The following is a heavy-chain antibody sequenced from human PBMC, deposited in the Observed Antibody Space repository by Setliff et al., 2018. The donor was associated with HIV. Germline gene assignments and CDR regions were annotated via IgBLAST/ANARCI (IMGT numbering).Heavy chain of an antibody. V-gene: IGHV3-30*03. CDR2: ISYDGINK. D-gene: IGHD6-13*01. J-gene: IGHJ4*02. Sequence: PGGSLRLSCAVSGFTFSSYSMNWVRQAPGKGLEWVAVISYDGINKYYADSVKGRFTISRDNSKNTLYLQMNSLRAEDTAVYYCARNPRPIAAAGFDLDYWGQGTMVTVSS. CDR3: ARNPRPIAAAGFDLDY. CDR1: GFTFSSYS.